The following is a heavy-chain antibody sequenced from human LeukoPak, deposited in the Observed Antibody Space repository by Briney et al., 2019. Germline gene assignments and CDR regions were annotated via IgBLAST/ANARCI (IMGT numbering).Heavy chain of an antibody. J-gene: IGHJ6*03. CDR2: ISGSGGST. V-gene: IGHV3-23*01. Sequence: GGSLRLSCTASGFTFGDYAMSWVRQAPGKGLEWVSAISGSGGSTYYADSVKGRFTISRDNSKNTLYLQMNSLRAEDTAVYYCAKDRHSGYDFYYYYMDVWDKGTTVTVSS. CDR3: AKDRHSGYDFYYYYMDV. CDR1: GFTFGDYA. D-gene: IGHD5-12*01.